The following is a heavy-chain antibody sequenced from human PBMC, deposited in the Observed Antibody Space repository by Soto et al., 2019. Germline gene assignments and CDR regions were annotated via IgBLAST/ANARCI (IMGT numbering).Heavy chain of an antibody. Sequence: EVQLVESGGGLVQPGRSLRLSCAASGFTFDDYAMHWVRQVPGKGLQWVSGLSWNGVTIGYAASVKGRFTISRDNNKKSMYLQMNGVRPDDTALYYCAASRAYDSSDYSGFNYGMDVWGLGTTVTVS. CDR3: AASRAYDSSDYSGFNYGMDV. CDR2: LSWNGVTI. V-gene: IGHV3-9*01. D-gene: IGHD3-22*01. J-gene: IGHJ6*02. CDR1: GFTFDDYA.